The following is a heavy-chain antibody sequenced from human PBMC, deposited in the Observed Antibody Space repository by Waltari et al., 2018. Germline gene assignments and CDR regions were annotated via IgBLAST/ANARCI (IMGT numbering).Heavy chain of an antibody. J-gene: IGHJ5*02. Sequence: QVQLQQWCAGLLKPSATLSLTCAVSVGSFSGYYWSWIRPPPGKGLEWSGEINHSGSTNYNPSLKSRVTISVDTSKNQFSLKLSSVTAADTAVYYCASIEYQLPRRGWFDPWGQGTLVTVSS. CDR3: ASIEYQLPRRGWFDP. CDR1: VGSFSGYY. D-gene: IGHD2-2*01. V-gene: IGHV4-34*01. CDR2: INHSGST.